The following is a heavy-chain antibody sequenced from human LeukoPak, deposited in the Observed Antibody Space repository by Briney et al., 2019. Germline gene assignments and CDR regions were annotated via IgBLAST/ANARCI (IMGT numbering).Heavy chain of an antibody. CDR3: ARGGFYDSSGYRVLDY. CDR2: INSDSGGT. V-gene: IGHV1-2*02. D-gene: IGHD3-22*01. Sequence: ASVKVSCKASGYSFTGYYMHWVRQAPGQGLEWLGWINSDSGGTNYAQKFQGRVTMTRDTSISTAYMELSRLRSDDTAVYYCARGGFYDSSGYRVLDYWGQGTLVTVSS. CDR1: GYSFTGYY. J-gene: IGHJ4*02.